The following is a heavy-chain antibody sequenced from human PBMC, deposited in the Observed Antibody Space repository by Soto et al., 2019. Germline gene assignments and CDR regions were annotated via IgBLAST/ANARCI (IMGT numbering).Heavy chain of an antibody. J-gene: IGHJ4*02. CDR3: TSPLTDYDFWSGPVKFDY. Sequence: GGSLRLSGAAPGSTFSGFVLPWVRKASGKGLEWVGRFRGKVKSYATAYAPSVKGRLTISRDDSKNTAYLQMNSLKTEDTAVYYCTSPLTDYDFWSGPVKFDYWGQGTLVTVSS. CDR2: FRGKVKSYAT. CDR1: GSTFSGFV. D-gene: IGHD3-3*01. V-gene: IGHV3-73*01.